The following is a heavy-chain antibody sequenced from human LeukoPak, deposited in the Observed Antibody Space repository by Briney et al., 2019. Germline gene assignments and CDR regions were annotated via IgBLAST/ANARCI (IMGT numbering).Heavy chain of an antibody. Sequence: GGSLRLSCTASGFTFDDYGMSWVRQAPGKGLEWVSSINWNGGRTTYADSVKGRFTISRDNAKNSLFLQVNSLRAEDTALYHCARVAAASGHDGGAYSYYFLDVWGKGTTVTVSS. J-gene: IGHJ6*03. D-gene: IGHD6-13*01. V-gene: IGHV3-20*01. CDR3: ARVAAASGHDGGAYSYYFLDV. CDR2: INWNGGRT. CDR1: GFTFDDYG.